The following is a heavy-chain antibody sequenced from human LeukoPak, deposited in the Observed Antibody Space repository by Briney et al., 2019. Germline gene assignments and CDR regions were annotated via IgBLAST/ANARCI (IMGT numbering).Heavy chain of an antibody. V-gene: IGHV2-5*02. CDR1: GFSLSTSGMG. CDR2: IYWDDDK. Sequence: SGPTLVKPTQTLTLTCTFSGFSLSTSGMGAGWIRQPPGKALEWLAVIYWDDDKRYSPSLKSRLTITKDTSKNQVVLTMTNMDPVDTATYYCAHRRQASSIAAHWFDPWGQGSLVTVSS. CDR3: AHRRQASSIAAHWFDP. J-gene: IGHJ5*02. D-gene: IGHD6-6*01.